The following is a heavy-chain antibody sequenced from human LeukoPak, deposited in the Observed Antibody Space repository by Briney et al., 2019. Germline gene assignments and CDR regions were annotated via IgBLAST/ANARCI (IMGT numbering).Heavy chain of an antibody. J-gene: IGHJ4*02. CDR3: ARRTSYSSSWPYVDY. CDR2: ISAYNGNT. Sequence: ASVKVSCKASGYTFTSYGISWVRQAPGQGLEWMGWISAYNGNTNYAQKLQGRVTMTTDTPTSTAYMELRSLRSDDTAAYYCARRTSYSSSWPYVDYWGQGTLVTVSS. CDR1: GYTFTSYG. V-gene: IGHV1-18*01. D-gene: IGHD6-13*01.